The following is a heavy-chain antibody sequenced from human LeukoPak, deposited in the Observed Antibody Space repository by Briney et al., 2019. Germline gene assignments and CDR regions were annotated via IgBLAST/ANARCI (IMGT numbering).Heavy chain of an antibody. V-gene: IGHV1-46*01. Sequence: ASVKVSCKASGYTFTTYYIHWVRQAPGQGLEWMGIVNPSAGSTSYARKFQGRVTMTRDTSTSTVYMELSSLRSEDTAVYYCARGGGTAVADRKSKFDDWGQGTLVTVSS. CDR1: GYTFTTYY. J-gene: IGHJ4*02. CDR2: VNPSAGST. D-gene: IGHD6-19*01. CDR3: ARGGGTAVADRKSKFDD.